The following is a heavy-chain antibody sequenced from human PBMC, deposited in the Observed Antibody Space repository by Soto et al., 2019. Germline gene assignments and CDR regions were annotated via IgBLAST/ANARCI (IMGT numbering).Heavy chain of an antibody. V-gene: IGHV4-31*03. D-gene: IGHD6-6*01. CDR1: GGSISSGGYY. J-gene: IGHJ5*02. Sequence: PSETLSLTCTVSGGSISSGGYYWSWIRQHPGKGLEWIGYIYYSGSTYYNPSLKSRVTISVDTSKNQFSLKLSSVTAADTAVYYCARDHERAAQFDPWGQGTLVTVSS. CDR3: ARDHERAAQFDP. CDR2: IYYSGST.